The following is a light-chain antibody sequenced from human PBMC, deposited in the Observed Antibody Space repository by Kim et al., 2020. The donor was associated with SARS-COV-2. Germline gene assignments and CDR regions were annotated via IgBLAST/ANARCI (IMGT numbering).Light chain of an antibody. Sequence: DIQMTQSPSTLSASVGDRVTITCRASQSISSRLAWYQQKPGKVPKLLIYDASTLESGVPSRFSGSGSGTEFTLTISSLQPDDFATFYCQQYNTVSLTFGEGTRLGIK. CDR2: DAS. V-gene: IGKV1-5*01. J-gene: IGKJ5*01. CDR3: QQYNTVSLT. CDR1: QSISSR.